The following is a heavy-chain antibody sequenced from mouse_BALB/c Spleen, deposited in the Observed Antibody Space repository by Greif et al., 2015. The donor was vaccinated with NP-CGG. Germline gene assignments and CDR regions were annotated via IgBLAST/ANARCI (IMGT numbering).Heavy chain of an antibody. CDR1: GFTFSDYY. Sequence: EVHLVESGGGLVKPGGSLKLSCAASGFTFSDYYMYWVRQTPEKRLEWVATISDGGSYTYYPDSVKGRFTISRDNAKNNLYLQMSSLKSEDTAMYYCARDGGDYDAMDYWGQGTSVTVSS. CDR3: ARDGGDYDAMDY. V-gene: IGHV5-4*02. CDR2: ISDGGSYT. J-gene: IGHJ4*01.